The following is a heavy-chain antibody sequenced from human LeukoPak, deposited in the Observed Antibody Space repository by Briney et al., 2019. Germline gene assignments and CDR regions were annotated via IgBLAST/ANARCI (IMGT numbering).Heavy chain of an antibody. Sequence: GGSLRLSCTASGFTFGDYPMSWVRQAPGKGLEWVSFIRSKAYGGTKEYAASVKGRFTISRDDSKSIAYLQMNSLKTEETAVYXXXRXMYXRXPGLCNYWGXGTLVTVSS. V-gene: IGHV3-49*04. CDR2: IRSKAYGGTK. CDR1: GFTFGDYP. CDR3: XRXMYXRXPGLCNY. J-gene: IGHJ4*02. D-gene: IGHD2-15*01.